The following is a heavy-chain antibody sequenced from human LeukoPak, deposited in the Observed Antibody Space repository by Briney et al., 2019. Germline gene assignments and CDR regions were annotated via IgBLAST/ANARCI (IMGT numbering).Heavy chain of an antibody. V-gene: IGHV3-30*03. CDR3: ARGGRDGSNSIDY. CDR2: ISYDGSNK. Sequence: PGGSLRLSCAASGFTFSNHGMNWVRQAPGKGLEWVAVISYDGSNKYYADSVKGRFTISRDNSKNTLYLQMNSLRAEDTAVYYCARGGRDGSNSIDYWGQGTLVTVSS. D-gene: IGHD5-24*01. J-gene: IGHJ4*02. CDR1: GFTFSNHG.